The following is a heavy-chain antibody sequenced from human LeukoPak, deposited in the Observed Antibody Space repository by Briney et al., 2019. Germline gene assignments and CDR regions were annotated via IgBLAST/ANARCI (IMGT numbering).Heavy chain of an antibody. CDR1: GYTLTELS. V-gene: IGHV1-24*01. CDR3: ARGTLDYDVVTGIHYYYLDV. D-gene: IGHD3-9*01. J-gene: IGHJ6*03. CDR2: FDPEDGET. Sequence: ASVKVSCKVSGYTLTELSMHWVRQAPGKGLEWMGGFDPEDGETIYAQKFQGRVSMTEDTSTDTAYMELSSLRSEDTAVYFCARGTLDYDVVTGIHYYYLDVWGTGTTVTVSS.